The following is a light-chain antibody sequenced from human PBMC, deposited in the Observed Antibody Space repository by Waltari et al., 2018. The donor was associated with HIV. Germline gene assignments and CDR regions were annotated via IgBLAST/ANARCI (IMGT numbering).Light chain of an antibody. J-gene: IGLJ3*02. Sequence: QSVLTQPPSTSGAPGQRVIISCSGSSSSIGTNYVYRYQKLPGKAPKLLIYWNYERPSGVPDRFSGSRSGTSASLAISGLRSEDEADYYLASWDDSLSGPNWVFGGGTSLTVL. CDR2: WNY. CDR1: SSSIGTNY. V-gene: IGLV1-47*01. CDR3: ASWDDSLSGPNWV.